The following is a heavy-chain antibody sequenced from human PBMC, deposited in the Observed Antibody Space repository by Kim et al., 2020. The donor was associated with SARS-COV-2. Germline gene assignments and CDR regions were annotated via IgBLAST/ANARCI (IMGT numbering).Heavy chain of an antibody. CDR1: GGSVSSGSYY. CDR3: AREPIYNWNYGDYYGMDV. CDR2: IYYSGST. Sequence: SETLSLTCTVSGGSVSSGSYYWSWIRQPPGKGLEWIGYIYYSGSTNYNPSLKSRVTISVDTSKNQFSLKLSSVTAADTAVYYCAREPIYNWNYGDYYGMDVWGQGTTVTVSS. V-gene: IGHV4-61*01. J-gene: IGHJ6*02. D-gene: IGHD1-7*01.